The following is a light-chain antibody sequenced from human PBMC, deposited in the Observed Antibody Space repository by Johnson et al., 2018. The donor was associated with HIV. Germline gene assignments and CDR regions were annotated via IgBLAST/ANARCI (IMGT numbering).Light chain of an antibody. CDR3: GTWDSSLSAGFYV. V-gene: IGLV1-51*01. Sequence: QSVLTQPPSVSAAPGQKVTISCSGSSSNIGNNYVSWYQQLPGTAPKLLIYDNNKRPSGIPDRFSGSKSGTSATLGITGLQPWDEADYYCGTWDSSLSAGFYVFGTGTKVTVL. CDR1: SSNIGNNY. J-gene: IGLJ1*01. CDR2: DNN.